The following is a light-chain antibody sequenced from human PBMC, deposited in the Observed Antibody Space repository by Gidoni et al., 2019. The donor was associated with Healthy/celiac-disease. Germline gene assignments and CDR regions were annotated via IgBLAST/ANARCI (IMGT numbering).Light chain of an antibody. J-gene: IGLJ2*01. CDR1: SSDVGSYNL. V-gene: IGLV2-23*01. CDR2: EGS. CDR3: CSYAGSSTVV. Sequence: QYALTPPASVSGSPGQPITISCTGTSSDVGSYNLVSWYQQHPGKAPKLMIYEGSKGPSGVSNRFSGSKSGNTASLTISGLQAEDEADYYCCSYAGSSTVVFGGGTKLTVL.